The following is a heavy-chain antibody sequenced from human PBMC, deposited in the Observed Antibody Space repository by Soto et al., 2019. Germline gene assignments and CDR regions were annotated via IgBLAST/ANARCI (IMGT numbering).Heavy chain of an antibody. D-gene: IGHD2-21*02. Sequence: ASVKVSCKASRGTFDSFAFSWVRQAPGQGLEWLAWINAYIAKTDNAQKVQGRVTMTADTSTSTAYLELRSLTSDDTAVYYCARGDGDTLDYWGQGTVVTVSS. J-gene: IGHJ4*02. CDR3: ARGDGDTLDY. V-gene: IGHV1-18*01. CDR2: INAYIAKT. CDR1: RGTFDSFA.